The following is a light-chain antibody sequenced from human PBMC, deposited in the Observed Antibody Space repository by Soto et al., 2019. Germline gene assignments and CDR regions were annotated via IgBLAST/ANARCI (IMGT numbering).Light chain of an antibody. CDR2: DAS. J-gene: IGKJ4*01. Sequence: EIVLTQSPATLSLSPGERATLSCRAGRCVTSSLAWYQQKPGQAPRLLIYDASNRATGILARFSGGGSGTDFTLTISSLEPEDFAVYYCQQRSSWPLLTFGGGTKVEIK. CDR3: QQRSSWPLLT. V-gene: IGKV3-11*01. CDR1: RCVTSS.